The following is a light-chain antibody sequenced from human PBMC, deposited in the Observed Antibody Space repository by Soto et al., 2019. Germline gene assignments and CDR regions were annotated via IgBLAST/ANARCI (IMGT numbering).Light chain of an antibody. CDR2: DVD. Sequence: QSALTQPRSVSVSPGQSVTISCTGTRNEVGGYDFVSWYQQHPGKVPKHVIYDVDKRPSGVPDRFSASKSGSTASRTIAGLQAEDEADYYCCSYEGSYTLFGGGTKLTVL. CDR1: RNEVGGYDF. V-gene: IGLV2-11*01. CDR3: CSYEGSYTL. J-gene: IGLJ2*01.